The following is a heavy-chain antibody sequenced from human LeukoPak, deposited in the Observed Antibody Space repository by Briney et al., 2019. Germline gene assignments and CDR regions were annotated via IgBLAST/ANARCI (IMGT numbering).Heavy chain of an antibody. J-gene: IGHJ3*02. CDR2: MNPNTGNA. D-gene: IGHD2-21*02. Sequence: ASVKVSCKTSGNTFTNYDINWLRQATGQGLEWMGWMNPNTGNADSAQKFKGRVTMTRNISISTAYMELSSLRFEDTAVYYCARCTGGDCGGAFDIWGQGTMVAVSS. CDR3: ARCTGGDCGGAFDI. V-gene: IGHV1-8*01. CDR1: GNTFTNYD.